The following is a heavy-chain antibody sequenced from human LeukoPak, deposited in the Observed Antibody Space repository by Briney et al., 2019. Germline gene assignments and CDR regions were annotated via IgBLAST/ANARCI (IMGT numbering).Heavy chain of an antibody. D-gene: IGHD6-6*01. V-gene: IGHV3-9*01. CDR1: GFTFDDYA. CDR2: ISWNSGSI. Sequence: GGSLRLSCAASGFTFDDYAMHWVRHAPGKGLEWVSGISWNSGSIGYADSVKGRFTISRDNAKNSLYLQMNSLRAEDTALYYCAKDGIAARPGYYYYYMDVWGKGTTVTVSS. J-gene: IGHJ6*03. CDR3: AKDGIAARPGYYYYYMDV.